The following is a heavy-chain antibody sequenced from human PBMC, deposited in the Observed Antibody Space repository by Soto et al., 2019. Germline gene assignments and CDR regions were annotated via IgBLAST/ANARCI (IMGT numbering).Heavy chain of an antibody. CDR1: GFTFSNYW. D-gene: IGHD3-16*01. V-gene: IGHV3-74*01. CDR2: VNSDGSTT. J-gene: IGHJ6*02. CDR3: ASNYAYAEGYYYYGIDV. Sequence: EVQLVESGGGLVQPGGSLRLSCAASGFTFSNYWMHWVHQAPGKGLVWVSRVNSDGSTTYYADSVKGRFTISRDNAKNTLHLQMNSLGAEDTAVYYCASNYAYAEGYYYYGIDVWGQGTTVTVSS.